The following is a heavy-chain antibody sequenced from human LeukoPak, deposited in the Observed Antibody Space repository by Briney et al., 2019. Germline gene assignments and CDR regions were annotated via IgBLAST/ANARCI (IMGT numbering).Heavy chain of an antibody. CDR3: ARYSNAVAGARWFDH. CDR2: IYTSGST. Sequence: PSETLSLTCTVSGGSISSGSYYWSWIRQPAGKGLEWIGRIYTSGSTNYKSSLKSRVTISLDTSKNQFSLKLSSVTAADTAVYFCARYSNAVAGARWFDHWGQGTLVTVSS. V-gene: IGHV4-61*02. D-gene: IGHD2-21*01. J-gene: IGHJ5*02. CDR1: GGSISSGSYY.